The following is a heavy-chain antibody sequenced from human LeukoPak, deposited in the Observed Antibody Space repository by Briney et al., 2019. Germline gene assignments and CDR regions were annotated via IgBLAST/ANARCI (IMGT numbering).Heavy chain of an antibody. CDR1: GGSISSYY. CDR2: IYTSGST. Sequence: SETLSLTCTVSGGSISSYYRSWIRQPAGKGLEWIGRIYTSGSTNYNPSLKSRVTMSVDTSKNQFSLKLSSVTAADTAVYYCARDMYYYDSSGYYRFDYWGQGTLVTVSS. CDR3: ARDMYYYDSSGYYRFDY. V-gene: IGHV4-4*07. D-gene: IGHD3-22*01. J-gene: IGHJ4*02.